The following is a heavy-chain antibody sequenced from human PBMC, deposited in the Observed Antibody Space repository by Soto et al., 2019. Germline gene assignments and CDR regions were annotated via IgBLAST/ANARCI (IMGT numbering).Heavy chain of an antibody. CDR2: VYYSGSV. Sequence: PSETLSLTCNVSGVSLTGYHWNWIRQPPGKTLEWIGFVYYSGSVSYNPSLKGRASISVDRSKNQFSLRLTSVTAADTAVYYCVGRLNLGSLDHWGQGTLVTVFS. V-gene: IGHV4-59*01. D-gene: IGHD2-2*03. CDR1: GVSLTGYH. J-gene: IGHJ1*01. CDR3: VGRLNLGSLDH.